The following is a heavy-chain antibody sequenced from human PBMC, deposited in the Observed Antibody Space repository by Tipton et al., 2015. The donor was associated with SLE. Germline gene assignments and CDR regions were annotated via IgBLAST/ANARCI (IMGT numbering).Heavy chain of an antibody. CDR3: ARAASGGSSTSCPFDY. CDR2: IYYSGST. J-gene: IGHJ4*02. V-gene: IGHV4-31*03. CDR1: GGSISSGGYY. D-gene: IGHD2-2*01. Sequence: TLSLTCTVSGGSISSGGYYWSWIRQHPGKGLEWIGYIYYSGSTYYNPSLKSRVTISVDTSKNQFSLKLSSVTAADTAVYYCARAASGGSSTSCPFDYWGQGTLVTVSS.